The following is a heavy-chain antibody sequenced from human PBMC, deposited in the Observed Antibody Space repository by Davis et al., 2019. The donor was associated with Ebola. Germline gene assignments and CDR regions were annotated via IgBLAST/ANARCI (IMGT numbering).Heavy chain of an antibody. D-gene: IGHD4-11*01. CDR3: ARLNDYSKRGLDY. V-gene: IGHV4-39*01. CDR1: GGSISSSSYY. J-gene: IGHJ4*02. CDR2: IYYSGST. Sequence: PSETLSLTCTVSGGSISSSSYYWGWIRQPPGKGLEWIGSIYYSGSTYYNPSLKGRVTISVDTSKNQFSLKLSSVTAADTAVYYCARLNDYSKRGLDYWGQGTLVTVSS.